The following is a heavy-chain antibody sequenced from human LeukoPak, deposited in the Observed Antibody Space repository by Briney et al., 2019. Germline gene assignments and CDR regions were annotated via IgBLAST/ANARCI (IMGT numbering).Heavy chain of an antibody. V-gene: IGHV3-23*01. CDR3: AKEIGRLGVPLYDY. CDR1: GFIFRDYA. CDR2: ISDNGGGP. J-gene: IGHJ4*02. D-gene: IGHD3/OR15-3a*01. Sequence: PGGSLRLSCVVSGFIFRDYAMSWVRQAPGEGLEWVAGISDNGGGPYYADSLKGRFTISRDNSKSILYLQMNSLRAEDTAVYYCAKEIGRLGVPLYDYWGRGTLVTASS.